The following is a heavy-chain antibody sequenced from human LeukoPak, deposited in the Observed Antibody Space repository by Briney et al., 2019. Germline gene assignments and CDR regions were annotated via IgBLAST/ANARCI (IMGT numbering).Heavy chain of an antibody. CDR3: ARQYSSSWSDAFDI. J-gene: IGHJ3*02. CDR1: GGSISSYY. CDR2: IYYSGGT. D-gene: IGHD6-13*01. Sequence: SETLSLTCTVSGGSISSYYWSWIRQPPGKGLEWIGYIYYSGGTNYNPSLKSRVTISVDTSKNQFSLKLSSVTAADTAVYYCARQYSSSWSDAFDIWGQGTMVTVSS. V-gene: IGHV4-59*08.